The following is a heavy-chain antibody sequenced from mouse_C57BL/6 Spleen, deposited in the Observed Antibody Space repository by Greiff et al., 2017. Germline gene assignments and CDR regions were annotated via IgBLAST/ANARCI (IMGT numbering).Heavy chain of an antibody. CDR2: INPSNGGT. V-gene: IGHV1-53*01. D-gene: IGHD1-1*01. CDR3: AIWNPFITTVVDY. J-gene: IGHJ2*01. Sequence: VQLQQSGTELVKPGASVKLSCKASGYTFTSYWMHWVKQRPGQGLEWIGNINPSNGGTNYNEKFKSKATLTVDKSSSTAYMQLSSLTSEDSAVYDCAIWNPFITTVVDYWGQGTTLTVSS. CDR1: GYTFTSYW.